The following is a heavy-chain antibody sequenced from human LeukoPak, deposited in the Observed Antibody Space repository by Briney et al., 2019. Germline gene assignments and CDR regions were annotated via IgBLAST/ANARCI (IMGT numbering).Heavy chain of an antibody. CDR2: IYPGDSDT. J-gene: IGHJ2*01. CDR3: ARPGAYCGGDCYSNWYFDL. CDR1: GYSFTTYW. V-gene: IGHV5-51*01. Sequence: GESLQISCKGSGYSFTTYWIGWVRQMPGKGLEWMGIIYPGDSDTRYSPSFQGQVTISADKSISTAYLQWSSLKASDTAMYYCARPGAYCGGDCYSNWYFDLWGRGTPVTVSS. D-gene: IGHD2-21*02.